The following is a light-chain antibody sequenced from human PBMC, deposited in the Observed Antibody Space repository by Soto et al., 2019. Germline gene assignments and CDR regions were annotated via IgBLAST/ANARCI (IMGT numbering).Light chain of an antibody. V-gene: IGKV3-20*01. J-gene: IGKJ1*01. CDR2: GAS. CDR3: QQYVTSSPRT. Sequence: EIVLTQSPGTLSLSPGERATLSCRASQSVGSISLAWYQQKPGRAPRLLIFGASSRATGIPDRFSGSGSGTDFTLTISRLEPEDFAVYYCQQYVTSSPRTFGQGTKVDIK. CDR1: QSVGSIS.